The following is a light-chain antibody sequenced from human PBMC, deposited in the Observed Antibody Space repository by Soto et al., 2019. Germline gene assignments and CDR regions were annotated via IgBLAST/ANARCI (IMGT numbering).Light chain of an antibody. J-gene: IGLJ2*01. V-gene: IGLV4-69*01. Sequence: QAVLTQSPSASASLGASVKLTCTLSSGHSSYAIAWHQQQPEKGPRYLMKLSSDGSHTKGDGIPDRFSGSSSGAERYLTISSLQSEDEADYYCQTWGTGIVVFGGGTKVTRP. CDR3: QTWGTGIVV. CDR2: LSSDGSH. CDR1: SGHSSYA.